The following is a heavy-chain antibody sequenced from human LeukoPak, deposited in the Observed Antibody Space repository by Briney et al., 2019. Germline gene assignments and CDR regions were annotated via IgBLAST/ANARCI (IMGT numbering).Heavy chain of an antibody. CDR3: ARDQRCSRFDGGCDQWYFDL. CDR2: VYHSGFT. V-gene: IGHV4-59*01. Sequence: SETLSLTCTVSGGSISGYYWSWLRQSPEKGLEWIGYVYHSGFTHYNPSLRSRVTISVDLSRNQFSLKLTSATAAGTAMYYCARDQRCSRFDGGCDQWYFDLWGRGTLVTVSS. J-gene: IGHJ2*01. D-gene: IGHD3-10*02. CDR1: GGSISGYY.